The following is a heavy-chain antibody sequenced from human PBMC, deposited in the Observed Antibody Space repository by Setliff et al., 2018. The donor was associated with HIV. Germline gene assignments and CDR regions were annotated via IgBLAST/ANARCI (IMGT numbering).Heavy chain of an antibody. CDR3: ARDRHSSGLGSYGP. CDR1: GGSISSASYY. Sequence: SETLSLTCTVSGGSISSASYYWSWIRQPAGKGLEWIGRIYNRGATTYNPSLKGRVAISVDTSRNQFSLRVTPVTAADTAVYFCARDRHSSGLGSYGPWGPGILVTVSS. V-gene: IGHV4-61*02. D-gene: IGHD3-10*01. CDR2: IYNRGAT. J-gene: IGHJ5*02.